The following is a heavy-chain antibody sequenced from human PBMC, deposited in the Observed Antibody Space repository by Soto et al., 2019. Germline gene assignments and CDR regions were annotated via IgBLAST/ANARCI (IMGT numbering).Heavy chain of an antibody. J-gene: IGHJ4*02. CDR2: ISSSSSYI. V-gene: IGHV3-21*01. Sequence: EVQLVESGGGLVKPGGSLRLSCAASGFTFSSYSMNWARQAPGKGLEWVSSISSSSSYIYYADSVKGRFTITRDNAKNSLYLQMNGLRAEDTAVYYCARVEVAAVATDYWGQGTLVTVSS. CDR1: GFTFSSYS. CDR3: ARVEVAAVATDY. D-gene: IGHD5-12*01.